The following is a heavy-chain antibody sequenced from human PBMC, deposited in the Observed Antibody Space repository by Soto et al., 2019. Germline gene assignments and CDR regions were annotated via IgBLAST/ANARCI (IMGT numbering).Heavy chain of an antibody. Sequence: KPSETLSLTCAVSGGSFTSNNWWTWVRQPPGQGLEWIGEIYRTGSTNYNPSLKSRVTISLDKSENQFSLKVTSLTAEDTAVYYCASRDPGTSVDYWGQGTLVTVSS. J-gene: IGHJ4*02. CDR3: ASRDPGTSVDY. V-gene: IGHV4-4*02. CDR2: IYRTGST. CDR1: GGSFTSNNW. D-gene: IGHD1-7*01.